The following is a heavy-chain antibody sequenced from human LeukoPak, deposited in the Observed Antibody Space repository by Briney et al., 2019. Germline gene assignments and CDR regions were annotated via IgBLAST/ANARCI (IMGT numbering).Heavy chain of an antibody. V-gene: IGHV3-23*01. Sequence: GGSLRLSCAASGITFINYSMTWVRQAPGKGLEWVSAITGSGTFTDYADSVRGRFTTSRDNSKNTLYLQMNSLRAEDTAIYYCAKRSAESSGYFDSWGQGTLVTVSS. D-gene: IGHD6-19*01. CDR2: ITGSGTFT. J-gene: IGHJ4*02. CDR1: GITFINYS. CDR3: AKRSAESSGYFDS.